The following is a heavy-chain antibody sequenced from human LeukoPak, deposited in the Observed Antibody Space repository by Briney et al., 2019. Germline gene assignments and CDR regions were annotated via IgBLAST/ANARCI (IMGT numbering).Heavy chain of an antibody. Sequence: GGSLRLSCAVSGFTFSSYGMHWVRQAPGKGLEGVAVISYDGSKKYYADSVKGRFSISRDNSKNTLYLQMNSLRAEDTAVYYCAKDTSAVDYYYYGMDVWGQGTTVTVSS. CDR2: ISYDGSKK. J-gene: IGHJ6*02. CDR3: AKDTSAVDYYYYGMDV. CDR1: GFTFSSYG. V-gene: IGHV3-30*18.